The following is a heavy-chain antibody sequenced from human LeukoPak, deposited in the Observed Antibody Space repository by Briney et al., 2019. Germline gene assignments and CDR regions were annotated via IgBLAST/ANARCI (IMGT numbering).Heavy chain of an antibody. CDR2: IIPIFGTA. J-gene: IGHJ4*02. CDR3: ARINVPPPVGSKELRYFDWQYYFDY. Sequence: SVKVSCKASGGTFSSYAISWVRQAPGQGLEWMGGIIPIFGTANYAQKFQGRVTITADESTSTAYMELSSLRSEDTAVYYCARINVPPPVGSKELRYFDWQYYFDYWGQGTLVTVSS. D-gene: IGHD3-9*01. CDR1: GGTFSSYA. V-gene: IGHV1-69*13.